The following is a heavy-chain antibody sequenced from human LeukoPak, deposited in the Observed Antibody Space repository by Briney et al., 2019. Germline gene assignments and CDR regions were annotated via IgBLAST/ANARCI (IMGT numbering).Heavy chain of an antibody. D-gene: IGHD6-19*01. Sequence: GRSLRLSCAASGFTFSSYGMHWVRQAPGKGLEWVAVIWYDGSNKYYADSVKGRFTIPRDNSKNTLYLQMNSLRAEDTAVYYCARDGGYSSGWPLDYWGQGTLVTVSS. CDR3: ARDGGYSSGWPLDY. CDR2: IWYDGSNK. V-gene: IGHV3-33*01. J-gene: IGHJ4*02. CDR1: GFTFSSYG.